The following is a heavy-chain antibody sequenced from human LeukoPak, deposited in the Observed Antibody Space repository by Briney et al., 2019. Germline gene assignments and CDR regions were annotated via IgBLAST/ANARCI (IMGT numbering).Heavy chain of an antibody. V-gene: IGHV3-30*18. Sequence: PGGSLRLSCAASGFTFSSYGMHWVRQAPGKGLEWVAVISYDGSNKYYADSVKGRFTISRDNSKNTLYLQMNSLRAEDTAVYYCANGPGSSSWHPFPYYYYYGMDVWGQGTTVTVSS. CDR1: GFTFSSYG. D-gene: IGHD6-13*01. CDR2: ISYDGSNK. CDR3: ANGPGSSSWHPFPYYYYYGMDV. J-gene: IGHJ6*02.